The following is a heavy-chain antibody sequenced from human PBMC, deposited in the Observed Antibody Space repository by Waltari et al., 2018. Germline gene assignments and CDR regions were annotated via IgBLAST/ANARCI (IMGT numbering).Heavy chain of an antibody. Sequence: QPQLQESGPGLVKPSETLSLTCSVSGDSISSSRYYWGWIRQYPGKGLEWIGSIYYSGSIYYKPTLQSRVTISGDTSKNQFSLNLSSVTAADTAIYYCARHLKRNGYRFDPWGQGTRVNVSS. CDR1: GDSISSSRYY. CDR3: ARHLKRNGYRFDP. V-gene: IGHV4-39*01. J-gene: IGHJ5*02. D-gene: IGHD5-12*01. CDR2: IYYSGSI.